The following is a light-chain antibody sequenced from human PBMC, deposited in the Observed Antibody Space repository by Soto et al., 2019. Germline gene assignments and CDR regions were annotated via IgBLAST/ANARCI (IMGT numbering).Light chain of an antibody. CDR3: QQYNSYWYA. Sequence: DIQMTQSPSTLSASVGDRVTITCRASQSISSWLAWYQQKPGKAPKLLIYKASSLESGVPSRFSGSGFGTELTLTISSLQPDDFATYYCQQYNSYWYAFGQGTKLEIK. J-gene: IGKJ2*01. CDR2: KAS. CDR1: QSISSW. V-gene: IGKV1-5*03.